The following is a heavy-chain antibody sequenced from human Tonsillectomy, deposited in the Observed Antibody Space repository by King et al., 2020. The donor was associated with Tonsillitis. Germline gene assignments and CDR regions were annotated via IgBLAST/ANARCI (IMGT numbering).Heavy chain of an antibody. CDR2: IWYDGSNK. CDR1: GFTFSIYG. CDR3: AREYLSRGYYYYGMDV. Sequence: VQLVESGGGVVQPGRSLRLSCAASGFTFSIYGMHGVRQAPGKGLECVSVIWYDGSNKYYADSVKGRFTISRDNSKNTLYLEMNSLRAADTAVYYCAREYLSRGYYYYGMDVWGQGTTVTVSS. V-gene: IGHV3-33*01. J-gene: IGHJ6*02. D-gene: IGHD3-9*01.